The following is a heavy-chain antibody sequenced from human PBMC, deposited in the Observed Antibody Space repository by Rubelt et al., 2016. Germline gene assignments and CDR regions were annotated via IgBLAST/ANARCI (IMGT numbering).Heavy chain of an antibody. CDR1: GGTLNIYA. CDR2: FIPIVGTS. CDR3: AREQETTVTIEGVLGY. V-gene: IGHV1-69*10. D-gene: IGHD4-17*01. J-gene: IGHJ4*02. Sequence: QVQLVQSGAEVKKPGSSVKVSCKTSGGTLNIYAISWVRQAPGQGLEWMGEFIPIVGTSNYAQKFQGRVTISADKAAGTVYMDLSSLRSEDTAVYYCAREQETTVTIEGVLGYWGQGTLVTVSS.